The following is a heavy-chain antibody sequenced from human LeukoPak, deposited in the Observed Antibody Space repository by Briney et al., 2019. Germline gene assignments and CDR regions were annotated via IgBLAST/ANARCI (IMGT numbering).Heavy chain of an antibody. CDR1: GFTFSSYG. J-gene: IGHJ6*02. CDR3: AKDLTMVRGVNRYTPYYYYYGMDV. Sequence: GGSLRLSCAASGFTFSSYGMHWVRQAPGKGLEWVTFVRYDGYNKYYADSVKGRFTISRDNSKNTLYLQMNSLRAEDTAVYYCAKDLTMVRGVNRYTPYYYYYGMDVWGQGTTVTVSS. CDR2: VRYDGYNK. V-gene: IGHV3-30*02. D-gene: IGHD3-10*01.